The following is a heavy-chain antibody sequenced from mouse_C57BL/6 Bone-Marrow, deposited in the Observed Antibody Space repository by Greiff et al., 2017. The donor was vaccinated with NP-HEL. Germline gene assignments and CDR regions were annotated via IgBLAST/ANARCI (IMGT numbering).Heavy chain of an antibody. CDR2: IRNKANGYTT. J-gene: IGHJ2*01. CDR1: GFTFTDYY. Sequence: EVKVVESGGGLVQPGGSLSLSCAASGFTFTDYYMSWVRQPPGKALEWLGFIRNKANGYTTEYSASVKGRFTISRDNSQSILYLRMNALRAEDSATYYCASSDSSGYSDYWGQGTTLTVSS. V-gene: IGHV7-3*01. D-gene: IGHD3-2*02. CDR3: ASSDSSGYSDY.